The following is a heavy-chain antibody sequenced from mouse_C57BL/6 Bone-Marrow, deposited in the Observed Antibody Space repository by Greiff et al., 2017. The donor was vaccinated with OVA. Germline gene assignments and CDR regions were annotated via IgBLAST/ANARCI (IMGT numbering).Heavy chain of an antibody. CDR1: GFSLTSYG. J-gene: IGHJ2*01. CDR2: IWRGGST. CDR3: AKNCDYYDYDGY. V-gene: IGHV2-5*01. D-gene: IGHD2-4*01. Sequence: QVQLQQSGPGLVQPSQRLSITCTVSGFSLTSYGVHWVRQSPGKGLEWLGVIWRGGSTDYNAAFMSRLSITKDNSKSQVFFKMNSLQADDTAIYYCAKNCDYYDYDGYWGQGTTLTVSS.